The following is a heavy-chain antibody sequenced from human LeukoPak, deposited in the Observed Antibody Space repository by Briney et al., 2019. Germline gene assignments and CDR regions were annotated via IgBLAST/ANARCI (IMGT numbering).Heavy chain of an antibody. CDR1: GGTFSSYA. V-gene: IGHV1-69*04. J-gene: IGHJ4*02. CDR3: ARDSRSRAGRLN. Sequence: SAKVSCKASGGTFSSYAISWVRQAPGQGLEWMGRIIPILGIANYAQKFQGRVTITADKSTSTAYMELSSLRSEDTAVYYCARDSRSRAGRLNWGQGTLVTVSS. D-gene: IGHD2-2*01. CDR2: IIPILGIA.